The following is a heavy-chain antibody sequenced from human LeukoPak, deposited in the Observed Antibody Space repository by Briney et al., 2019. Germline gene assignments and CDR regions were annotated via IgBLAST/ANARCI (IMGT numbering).Heavy chain of an antibody. CDR1: GYNFTGNF. V-gene: IGHV1-2*02. J-gene: IGHJ4*02. CDR3: ARSLVN. CDR2: INSNSGVT. D-gene: IGHD6-6*01. Sequence: ASVKVSCKASGYNFTGNFMHWVRQAPGQGLEWMGWINSNSGVTKYAQKFQGRISMTRDTSIRTGYMELRSLISDDTAMYYCARSLVNWGRGTLVTVSS.